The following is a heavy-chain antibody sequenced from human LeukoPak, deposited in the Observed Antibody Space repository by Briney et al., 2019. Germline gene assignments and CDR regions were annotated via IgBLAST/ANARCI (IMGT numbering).Heavy chain of an antibody. CDR2: INPNSGGT. CDR1: GYTFTGYY. J-gene: IGHJ5*02. V-gene: IGHV1-2*02. D-gene: IGHD1-26*01. CDR3: ARAHRIVGATTWFDP. Sequence: ASVKVSCKASGYTFTGYYMHWVRQAPGQGLEWMGWINPNSGGTNYAQEFQGRVTMTRDTSISTAYMELSRLRSDDTAVYYCARAHRIVGATTWFDPWGQGTLVTVSS.